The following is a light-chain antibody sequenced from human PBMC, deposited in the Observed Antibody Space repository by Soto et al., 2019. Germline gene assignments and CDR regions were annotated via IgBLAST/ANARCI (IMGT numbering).Light chain of an antibody. Sequence: DIQMTQSPSSVSASVGDRVTITCRASQGISSRLAWYQQKPGKAPNLLIYAASSLQSGVPSRFSGSGSETDFTLTIGSLQPEDFATYDCQQSNSFPLTVGGGTKVEIK. V-gene: IGKV1-12*01. J-gene: IGKJ4*01. CDR1: QGISSR. CDR3: QQSNSFPLT. CDR2: AAS.